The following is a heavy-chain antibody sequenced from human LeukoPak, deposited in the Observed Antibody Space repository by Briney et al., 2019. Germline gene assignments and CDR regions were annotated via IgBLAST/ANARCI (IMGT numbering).Heavy chain of an antibody. Sequence: PGRSLRLSCAASGFTFDDYAMHRVRQAPGKGLEWVSGISWNSGSIGYADSVKGRFTISRDNAKNSLYLQMNSLRAEDTALYYCAKEDSSGWYSSAFDIWGQGTMVTVSS. CDR3: AKEDSSGWYSSAFDI. CDR2: ISWNSGSI. D-gene: IGHD6-19*01. V-gene: IGHV3-9*01. CDR1: GFTFDDYA. J-gene: IGHJ3*02.